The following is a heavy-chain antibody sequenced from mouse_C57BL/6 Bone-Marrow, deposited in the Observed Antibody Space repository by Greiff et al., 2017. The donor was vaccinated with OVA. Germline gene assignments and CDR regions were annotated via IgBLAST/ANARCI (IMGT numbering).Heavy chain of an antibody. Sequence: QVQLQQSGAELVKPGASVKMSCKASGYTFTTYPIEWMKQTHGKSLEWIGNFHPYNDDNKYNEKFKVKATLTVEKSSCKVYLELSRLTSDDSAVYYCARTYGKETWFGYWGQGTLVTVSA. CDR2: FHPYNDDN. CDR1: GYTFTTYP. J-gene: IGHJ3*01. V-gene: IGHV1-47*01. CDR3: ARTYGKETWFGY. D-gene: IGHD2-1*01.